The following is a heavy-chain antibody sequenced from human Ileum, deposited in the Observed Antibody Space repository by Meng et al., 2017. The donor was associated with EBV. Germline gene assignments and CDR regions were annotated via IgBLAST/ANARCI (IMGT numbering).Heavy chain of an antibody. D-gene: IGHD3-22*01. Sequence: GQLQESGPGHVKPSQTLSLTCTVSCGSISSGDYYWSWIRQPPGKGLEWIGYIYYSGSTYYNPSLKSRVTISVDTSKNQFSLKLSSVTAADTAVYYCARGYYDSSGYGYWYFDLWGRGTLVTVSS. J-gene: IGHJ2*01. CDR1: CGSISSGDYY. CDR2: IYYSGST. V-gene: IGHV4-30-4*01. CDR3: ARGYYDSSGYGYWYFDL.